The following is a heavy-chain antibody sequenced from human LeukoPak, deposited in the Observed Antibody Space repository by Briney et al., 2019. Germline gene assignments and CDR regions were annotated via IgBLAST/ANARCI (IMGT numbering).Heavy chain of an antibody. CDR2: ISYSGST. D-gene: IGHD3-9*01. Sequence: SETLSLTCTVSGGSISSYYWSCIRQPPGKGLEWIGYISYSGSTNYNPSLKSRVTISVDTSKNQFSLKLSSVTAADTAVYYCARGFDWLLSSYFDYWGQGTLVTVSS. CDR1: GGSISSYY. V-gene: IGHV4-59*12. J-gene: IGHJ4*02. CDR3: ARGFDWLLSSYFDY.